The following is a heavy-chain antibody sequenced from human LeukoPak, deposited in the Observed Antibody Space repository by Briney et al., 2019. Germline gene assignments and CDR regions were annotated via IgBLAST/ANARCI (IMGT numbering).Heavy chain of an antibody. J-gene: IGHJ5*02. CDR3: ARGPIDPTYYYGSGSYYSNWFDP. V-gene: IGHV3-21*01. D-gene: IGHD3-10*01. CDR1: GFTFSSYS. CDR2: ISSSSSYI. Sequence: PGGSLRLSCAASGFTFSSYSMNWVRQAPGKGLEWVSSISSSSSYIYYADSVKGRFTTSRDNAKNSLYLQKNSLRAEDTAVYYCARGPIDPTYYYGSGSYYSNWFDPWGQGTLVTVSS.